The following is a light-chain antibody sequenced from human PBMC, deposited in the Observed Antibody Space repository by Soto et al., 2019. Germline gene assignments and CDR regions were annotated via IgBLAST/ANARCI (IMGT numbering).Light chain of an antibody. CDR3: AAWDDSLSGPV. J-gene: IGLJ1*01. CDR2: RNN. CDR1: SSNIGSNY. Sequence: SVLTQPPSASGTPGQRVTISCSGSSSNIGSNYVYWYQQLPGTAPKLLIYRNNQRPSGVPDRFSGSKSGTSASLAISGLRSEDEADYYCAAWDDSLSGPVFGTGTKVTV. V-gene: IGLV1-47*01.